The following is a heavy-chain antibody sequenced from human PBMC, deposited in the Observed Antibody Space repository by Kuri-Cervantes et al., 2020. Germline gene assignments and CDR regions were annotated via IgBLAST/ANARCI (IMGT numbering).Heavy chain of an antibody. CDR2: ISAYNGNT. CDR1: GYTFTSYG. CDR3: ARDHSGWYFYYYYYGMDV. Sequence: ASVKVSCKASGYTFTSYGISGVRQAPGQGLEWMGWISAYNGNTNYAQKLQGRVTMTTDTSTSTAYMELRSLRSDDTAVYYCARDHSGWYFYYYYYGMDVWGQGTTVTVSS. V-gene: IGHV1-18*01. J-gene: IGHJ6*02. D-gene: IGHD6-19*01.